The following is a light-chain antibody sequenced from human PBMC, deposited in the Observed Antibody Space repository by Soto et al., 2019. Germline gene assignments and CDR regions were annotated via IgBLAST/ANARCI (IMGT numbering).Light chain of an antibody. CDR3: QSYDSSLISYV. J-gene: IGLJ1*01. CDR1: SSNIGAGYD. CDR2: GNN. V-gene: IGLV1-40*01. Sequence: QSVLTQPPSVSGAPGQRVTISCTGSSSNIGAGYDVHWYQQLPGTAPKLLIYGNNNRPSGVPDRFSGSKSGTSASLAITGLQDEDEADYYCQSYDSSLISYVFGTGTKVTVL.